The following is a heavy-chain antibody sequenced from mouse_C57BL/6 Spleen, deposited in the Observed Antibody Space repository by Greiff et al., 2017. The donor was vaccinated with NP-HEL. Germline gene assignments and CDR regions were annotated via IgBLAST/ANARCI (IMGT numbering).Heavy chain of an antibody. CDR3: ASSHGGRLRRSMDY. D-gene: IGHD2-4*01. J-gene: IGHJ4*01. CDR2: IHPNSGST. CDR1: GYTFTSYW. Sequence: QVQLQQPGAELVKPGASVKLSCKASGYTFTSYWMHWVKQRPGQGLEWIGMIHPNSGSTNYNEKFKSKATLTVDKSSSTAYMQLSSLTSEDSAVYYCASSHGGRLRRSMDYWGQGTSVTVSS. V-gene: IGHV1-64*01.